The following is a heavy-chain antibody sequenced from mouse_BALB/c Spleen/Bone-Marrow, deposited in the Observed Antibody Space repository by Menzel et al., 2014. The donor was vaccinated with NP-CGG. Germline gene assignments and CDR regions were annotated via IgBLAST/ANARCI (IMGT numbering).Heavy chain of an antibody. D-gene: IGHD2-2*01. CDR1: GFNVKDTY. V-gene: IGHV14-3*02. CDR2: MDPANGNT. J-gene: IGHJ2*01. Sequence: VQLQQSGAELVKPGASVKLSCTASGFNVKDTYIHWVKQRPEQGLEWIGRMDPANGNTKYDPKFQGKATITADTSSNTAYLQLSSLTSEDTAVYYCASYVYGYYFDYWGQGTTLTVSS. CDR3: ASYVYGYYFDY.